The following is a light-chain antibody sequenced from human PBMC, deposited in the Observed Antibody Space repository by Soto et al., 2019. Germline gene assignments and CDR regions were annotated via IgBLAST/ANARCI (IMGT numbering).Light chain of an antibody. J-gene: IGLJ2*01. CDR2: GVS. Sequence: QSALTQPASLSGSPGQSVTISRSGTTSDFVNYNYVSWYQHHPGKAPQLILFGVSNRPSGVSSRFSGSKSGNTASLIISGLQAEDEAYYYCSSYTVSTDVVFGGGTKLTVL. CDR1: TSDFVNYNY. V-gene: IGLV2-14*01. CDR3: SSYTVSTDVV.